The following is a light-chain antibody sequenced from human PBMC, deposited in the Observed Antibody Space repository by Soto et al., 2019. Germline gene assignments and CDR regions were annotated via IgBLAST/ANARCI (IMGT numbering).Light chain of an antibody. J-gene: IGLJ1*01. V-gene: IGLV3-1*01. CDR1: KLGDKY. Sequence: SYELTQPPSVSVSPGQTASITCSGDKLGDKYACWYQQKPGQSPVLVIYQDSKRPSGIPERFSGSNSGNTATLTISGTQAMDEADYYCQAWDSSTACYVFGTGTKV. CDR2: QDS. CDR3: QAWDSSTACYV.